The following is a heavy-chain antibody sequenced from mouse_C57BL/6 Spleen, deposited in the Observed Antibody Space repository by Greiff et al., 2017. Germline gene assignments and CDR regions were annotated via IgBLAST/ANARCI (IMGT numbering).Heavy chain of an antibody. J-gene: IGHJ1*03. CDR2: IWSDGST. CDR1: GFSLTSYG. V-gene: IGHV2-6-1*01. CDR3: ARHRGSSFNWYFDV. D-gene: IGHD1-1*01. Sequence: VKLQESGPGLVAPSQSLSITCTVSGFSLTSYGVHWVRQPPGKGLEWLVVIWSDGSTTYNSALKSRLSISKDNSKSQVFLKMNSLQTDDTAMYYCARHRGSSFNWYFDVWGTGTTVTVSS.